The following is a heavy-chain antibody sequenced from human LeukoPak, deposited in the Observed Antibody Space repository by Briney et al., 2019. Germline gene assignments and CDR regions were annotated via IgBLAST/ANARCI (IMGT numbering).Heavy chain of an antibody. J-gene: IGHJ3*02. V-gene: IGHV4-61*01. CDR2: IYYSGGT. D-gene: IGHD3-10*01. CDR1: GGSVSSGSYY. CDR3: ALGGSWAEYGAFDI. Sequence: PSETLSLTCTVSGGSVSSGSYYWSWIRQPPGKGLEWIGYIYYSGGTNYNPSLKSRVTISVDTSKNQFSLKLSSVTAADTAVYYCALGGSWAEYGAFDIWGQGTMVTVSS.